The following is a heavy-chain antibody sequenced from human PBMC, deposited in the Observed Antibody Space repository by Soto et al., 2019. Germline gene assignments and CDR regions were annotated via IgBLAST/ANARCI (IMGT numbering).Heavy chain of an antibody. V-gene: IGHV3-23*01. J-gene: IGHJ4*02. Sequence: PGGSLRLSCAASGFTFSSSAMSWVRQAPGKGLEWVSAVSGSGGTTYYADSVRGRFTISRDNSKNTLYLQMNSLRAEDTAVYYCAKDPSERFDFDYWGQGTLVTVSS. D-gene: IGHD3-16*01. CDR3: AKDPSERFDFDY. CDR1: GFTFSSSA. CDR2: VSGSGGTT.